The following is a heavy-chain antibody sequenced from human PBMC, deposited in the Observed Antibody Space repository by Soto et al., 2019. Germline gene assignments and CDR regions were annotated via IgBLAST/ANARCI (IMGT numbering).Heavy chain of an antibody. CDR2: ITNRGTHT. V-gene: IGHV3-21*06. J-gene: IGHJ5*01. CDR3: ARAHEVPGFDS. CDR1: GFYFSSYT. Sequence: PGGSLRLSCTASGFYFSSYTMNWVRQAPGKGLQWVASITNRGTHTYSADSVRGRFTISRDNDKNSLYLQMNNLRAEDTATYYWARAHEVPGFDSWGRGTLVPVSP.